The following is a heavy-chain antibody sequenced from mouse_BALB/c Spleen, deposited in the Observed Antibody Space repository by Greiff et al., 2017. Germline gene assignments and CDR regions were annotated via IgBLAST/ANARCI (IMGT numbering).Heavy chain of an antibody. CDR1: GYAFSSYW. CDR3: ARSRGFAY. J-gene: IGHJ3*01. CDR2: IYPGDGDT. V-gene: IGHV1-80*01. Sequence: VQLQQSGAELVRPGSSVKISCKASGYAFSSYWMNWVKQRPGQGLEWIGQIYPGDGDTNYNGKFKGKATLTADKSSSTAYMQLSSLTSEDSAVYFCARSRGFAYWGQGTLVTVSA.